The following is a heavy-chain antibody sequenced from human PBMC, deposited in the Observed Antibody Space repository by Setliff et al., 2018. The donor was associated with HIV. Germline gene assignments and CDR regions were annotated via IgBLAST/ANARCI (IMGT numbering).Heavy chain of an antibody. CDR2: VSGGGGST. CDR1: GFTFSSYT. J-gene: IGHJ4*02. Sequence: GSLRLSCAASGFTFSSYTMNWVRQAPGKGLEWVSTVSGGGGSTYYADSVKGRFTISRDNSKNTLYLQMHSLRAEDKAVYYCARDPIDYGDSTFAYWGQGTLVTVSS. D-gene: IGHD4-17*01. CDR3: ARDPIDYGDSTFAY. V-gene: IGHV3-23*01.